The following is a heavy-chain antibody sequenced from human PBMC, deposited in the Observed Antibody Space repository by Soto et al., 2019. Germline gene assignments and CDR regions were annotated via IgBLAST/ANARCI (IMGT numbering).Heavy chain of an antibody. Sequence: SVKGSWKASGGTFSSYAISWGRQAPVQGLEWMGGIIPIFGTANYAQKFQGRVTITADESTSTAYMELSSLRSEDTAVYYCASGARDTAMVTIWARWGQGTLVTVSS. CDR3: ASGARDTAMVTIWAR. CDR1: GGTFSSYA. V-gene: IGHV1-69*01. D-gene: IGHD5-18*01. J-gene: IGHJ4*02. CDR2: IIPIFGTA.